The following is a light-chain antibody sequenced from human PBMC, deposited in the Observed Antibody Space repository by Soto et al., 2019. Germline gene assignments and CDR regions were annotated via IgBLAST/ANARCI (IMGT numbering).Light chain of an antibody. Sequence: EIVLTQSPGTLSFSPGERAILSCRASQTITSNYLAWYQHRPGQAPRPLIYGISSRATGVPDRVSGSGSGTDFTLNIDILEPEAFAVYYCQDYGSSPFTFGPGTKVDIK. V-gene: IGKV3-20*01. CDR2: GIS. CDR1: QTITSNY. CDR3: QDYGSSPFT. J-gene: IGKJ3*01.